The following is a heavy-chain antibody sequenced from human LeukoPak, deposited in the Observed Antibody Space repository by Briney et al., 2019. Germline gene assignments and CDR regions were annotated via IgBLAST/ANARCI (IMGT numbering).Heavy chain of an antibody. J-gene: IGHJ4*02. CDR2: INQDGGQK. CDR1: GFTFSTYW. CDR3: ARLKDDVTKFDY. V-gene: IGHV3-7*01. D-gene: IGHD2-8*01. Sequence: GGSLRVSCAASGFTFSTYWMSWVRQAPGKGLEWVANINQDGGQKRYVGSVQGRFTVSRDNTKNSLFLQMNSLRAEDTAVYYCARLKDDVTKFDYWGQGTLVTVAS.